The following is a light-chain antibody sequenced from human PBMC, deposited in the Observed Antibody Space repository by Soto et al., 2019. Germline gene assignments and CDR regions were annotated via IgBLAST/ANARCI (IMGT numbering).Light chain of an antibody. J-gene: IGKJ2*01. CDR3: QQYNNWPPYT. CDR1: QSLDSS. V-gene: IGKV3-11*01. Sequence: ESVLAQSPATLSLSPGERATLSCRASQSLDSSLAWFQQKPGQAPRLLIYDVSYRASGIPARFSGSGSGTDFTLTISSLEPEDFAVYYCQQYNNWPPYTFGQGTKLEIK. CDR2: DVS.